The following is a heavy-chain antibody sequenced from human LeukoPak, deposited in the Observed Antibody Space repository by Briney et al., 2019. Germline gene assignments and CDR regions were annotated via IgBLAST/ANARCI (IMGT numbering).Heavy chain of an antibody. CDR3: ARLTMVRGVIIESY. J-gene: IGHJ4*02. V-gene: IGHV5-51*01. Sequence: GESLKISCKGSGYSFTSYWIGWVRQMPGKGLEWMGIIYPGDSDTRYSPSFQGQVTISADKFVSTAYLQWSSLKASDTAMYYCARLTMVRGVIIESYWGQGTLVTVSS. CDR2: IYPGDSDT. D-gene: IGHD3-10*01. CDR1: GYSFTSYW.